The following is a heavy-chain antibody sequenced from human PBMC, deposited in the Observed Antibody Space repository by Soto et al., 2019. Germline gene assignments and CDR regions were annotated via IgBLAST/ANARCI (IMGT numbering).Heavy chain of an antibody. CDR1: GYTFTSCA. D-gene: IGHD4-17*01. J-gene: IGHJ6*02. CDR3: ARDPTDYGDYERYYYGMDV. CDR2: INAGNGNT. V-gene: IGHV1-3*01. Sequence: GASVEVSCKASGYTFTSCARHWVRQAPGQRLEWMGWINAGNGNTKYSQKFQGRVTITRDTSASTAYMELSSLRSEDTAVYYCARDPTDYGDYERYYYGMDVWGQGTTVTVSS.